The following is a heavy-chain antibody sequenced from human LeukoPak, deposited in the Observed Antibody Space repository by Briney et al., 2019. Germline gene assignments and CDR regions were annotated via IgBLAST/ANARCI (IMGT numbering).Heavy chain of an antibody. J-gene: IGHJ6*02. CDR2: XSXDGSNK. CDR3: AKEDVAYYDRNYYYGMDV. D-gene: IGHD3-22*01. Sequence: MXXVRXAPGXGLEWVAVXSXDGSNKYYADSVKGRFTISRDNSKNTLYLQMNSLRAEDTAVYYCAKEDVAYYDRNYYYGMDVWGQGTTVTVSS. V-gene: IGHV3-30*18.